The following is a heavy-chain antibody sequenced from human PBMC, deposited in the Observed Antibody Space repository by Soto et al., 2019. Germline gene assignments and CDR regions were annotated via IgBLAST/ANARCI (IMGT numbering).Heavy chain of an antibody. Sequence: QVQLVESGGGVVQPGRSLRLSCEASGFTFTNYGMHWVRQAPGKGLEWVAAIGYDGSNKYYAESVKGRFTISRDNSKNTLYLQMNSLRAEDTAVYYCARDSYGPDFDDWGQGTLVTVSA. D-gene: IGHD3-16*01. CDR1: GFTFTNYG. V-gene: IGHV3-33*01. CDR2: IGYDGSNK. CDR3: ARDSYGPDFDD. J-gene: IGHJ4*02.